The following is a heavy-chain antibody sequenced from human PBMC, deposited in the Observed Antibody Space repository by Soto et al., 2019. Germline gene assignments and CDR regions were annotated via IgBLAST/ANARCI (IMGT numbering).Heavy chain of an antibody. CDR1: GFSLSTSGVG. V-gene: IGHV2-5*01. CDR2: IYWNDDK. D-gene: IGHD5-18*01. J-gene: IGHJ5*02. CDR3: AHRRERGHSYGYWFDP. Sequence: QITLKESGPTLVKPTQTLTLTCTFSGFSLSTSGVGVGWIRQPPGKALEWLALIYWNDDKRYSPSLKSRLTITKDTSKNQVVLTMTNMDPVDTATYYCAHRRERGHSYGYWFDPWGQGTLVTVSS.